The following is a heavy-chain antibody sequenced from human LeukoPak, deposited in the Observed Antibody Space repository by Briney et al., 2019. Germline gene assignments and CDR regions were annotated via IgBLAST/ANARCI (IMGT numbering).Heavy chain of an antibody. CDR2: IFHSGTT. CDR1: GGSISTYS. CDR3: ARGPYYYDSGTYDNCFDP. V-gene: IGHV4-59*01. Sequence: SETLSLTCTVSGGSISTYSWSWIRQPPGRGREWIAYIFHSGTTNYNPSLKSRVTMSVDTSKNQFSLKLSSVTAADTAVYYCARGPYYYDSGTYDNCFDPWGQGTLVTVSS. D-gene: IGHD3-10*01. J-gene: IGHJ5*02.